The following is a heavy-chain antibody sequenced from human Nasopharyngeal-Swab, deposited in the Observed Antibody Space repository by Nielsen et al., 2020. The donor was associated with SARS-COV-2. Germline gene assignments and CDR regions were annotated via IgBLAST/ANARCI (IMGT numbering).Heavy chain of an antibody. CDR1: GFTFSSYA. D-gene: IGHD2-15*01. J-gene: IGHJ4*02. Sequence: GESLKISCAASGFTFSSYAMHWVRQAPGKGSEWVAVISYDGSNKYYADSVKGRFTISRDNSKNTLYLQMNSLRAEDTAVYYCARDSGGYLDYWGQGTLVTVSS. CDR2: ISYDGSNK. V-gene: IGHV3-30-3*01. CDR3: ARDSGGYLDY.